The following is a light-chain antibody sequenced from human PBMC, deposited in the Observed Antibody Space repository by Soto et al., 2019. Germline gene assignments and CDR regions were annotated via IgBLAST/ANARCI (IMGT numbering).Light chain of an antibody. CDR1: SSDVGCYNF. J-gene: IGLJ2*01. V-gene: IGLV2-14*01. Sequence: QSALTQPASVSGSPGQSITISCIGTSSDVGCYNFVSWYQQHPGKAPKLMIYEVSSRPSGVSTRFSGSKSGNTASLTISGLQAEDEADYYCFSYRSTGILLFGGGTKLTVL. CDR2: EVS. CDR3: FSYRSTGILL.